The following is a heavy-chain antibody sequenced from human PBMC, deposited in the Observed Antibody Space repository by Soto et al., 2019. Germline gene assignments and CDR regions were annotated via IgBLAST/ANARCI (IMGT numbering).Heavy chain of an antibody. J-gene: IGHJ6*02. CDR2: MYHSGIT. CDR1: GYSIRSGYF. D-gene: IGHD6-6*01. V-gene: IGHV4-38-2*01. Sequence: SETLSLTCAVSGYSIRSGYFWGWIRQPPGKGREWIGSMYHSGITYYNLSLKSRVTISVDTSKNQLSLKRSSATAADTAVYYCASSMYSTSAQLYYGMDVWGQGTTVTAP. CDR3: ASSMYSTSAQLYYGMDV.